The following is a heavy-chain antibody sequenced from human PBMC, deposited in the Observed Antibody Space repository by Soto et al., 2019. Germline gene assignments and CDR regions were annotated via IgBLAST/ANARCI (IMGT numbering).Heavy chain of an antibody. V-gene: IGHV4-61*01. J-gene: IGHJ4*01. Sequence: SEALSVTCTVSGGSVSSGTYYWSWIRQAPGKGLEWIGYIYYRGSTNYNPSLTSRVTIAVATSKNQFFLKLSSVTAADTAVYYCAKQATGGSSYGYYFDYWGQGILVTVSS. CDR2: IYYRGST. D-gene: IGHD5-18*01. CDR3: AKQATGGSSYGYYFDY. CDR1: GGSVSSGTYY.